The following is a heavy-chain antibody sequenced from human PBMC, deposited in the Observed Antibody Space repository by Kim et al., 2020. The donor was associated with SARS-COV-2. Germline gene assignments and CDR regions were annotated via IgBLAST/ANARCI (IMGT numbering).Heavy chain of an antibody. CDR3: ASFRPEYSSGWPKYGMDV. CDR2: ISSSSSYI. J-gene: IGHJ6*02. V-gene: IGHV3-21*01. CDR1: GFTFSSYS. Sequence: GGSLRLSCAASGFTFSSYSMNWVRQAPGKGLEWVSSISSSSSYIYYADSVKGRFTISRDNAKNSLYLQMNSLRAEDTAVYYCASFRPEYSSGWPKYGMDVWGQGTTVTVSS. D-gene: IGHD6-19*01.